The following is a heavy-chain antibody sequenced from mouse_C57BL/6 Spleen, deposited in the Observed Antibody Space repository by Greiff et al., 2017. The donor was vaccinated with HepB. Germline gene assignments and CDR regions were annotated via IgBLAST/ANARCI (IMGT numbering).Heavy chain of an antibody. D-gene: IGHD1-1*01. CDR2: IYPGDGDT. CDR3: ARCTTVVDDYFDY. V-gene: IGHV1-80*01. J-gene: IGHJ2*01. Sequence: VKLQESGAELVKPGASVKISCKASGYAFSSYWMNWVKQRPGKGLEWIGQIYPGDGDTNYNGKFKGKATLTADKSSSTAYMQLSSLTSEDSAVYFCARCTTVVDDYFDYWGQGTTLTVSS. CDR1: GYAFSSYW.